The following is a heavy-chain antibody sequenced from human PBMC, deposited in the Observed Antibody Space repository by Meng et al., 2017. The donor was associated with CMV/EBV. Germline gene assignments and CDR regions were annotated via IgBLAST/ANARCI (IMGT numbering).Heavy chain of an antibody. D-gene: IGHD2-15*01. CDR2: INPNSDGT. J-gene: IGHJ4*02. CDR1: GYTFTGYY. Sequence: QMAWVLAWAEVNEPGASVTVLCKASGYTFTGYYMHRVRQAPGQGLEWMGWINPNSDGTNYAQKFQGRVTMTRDTSISTAYMELSRLRSDDTAVYYCARLGSTDDYWGQGTLVTVSS. CDR3: ARLGSTDDY. V-gene: IGHV1-2*02.